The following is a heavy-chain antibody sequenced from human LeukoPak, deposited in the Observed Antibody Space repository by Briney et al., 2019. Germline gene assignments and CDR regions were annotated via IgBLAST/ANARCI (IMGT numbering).Heavy chain of an antibody. Sequence: GGSLRLSCAASGFTFSSYAMHWVRQAPGKGLEWVAVISYDGSNKYYADSVKGRFTISGDNSKNTLYLQMNSLRAEDTAVYYCARDPNRRGGYSFDYWGQGTLVTVSS. CDR2: ISYDGSNK. CDR1: GFTFSSYA. J-gene: IGHJ4*02. V-gene: IGHV3-30-3*01. D-gene: IGHD5-24*01. CDR3: ARDPNRRGGYSFDY.